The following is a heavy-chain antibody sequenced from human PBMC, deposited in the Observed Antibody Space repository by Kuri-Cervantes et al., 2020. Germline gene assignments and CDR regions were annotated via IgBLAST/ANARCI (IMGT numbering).Heavy chain of an antibody. D-gene: IGHD4-11*01. V-gene: IGHV3-21*01. J-gene: IGHJ4*02. CDR3: ARRQRLKSGPYYFDY. CDR2: ISSSSSYI. Sequence: GGSLRLSCAASGFTFSSYSMNWVRQAPGKGLEWVSSISSSSSYIYYADSVKGRFTISRDNAKNSLYLQMNSLRAEYTAVYYCARRQRLKSGPYYFDYWGQGTLVTVSS. CDR1: GFTFSSYS.